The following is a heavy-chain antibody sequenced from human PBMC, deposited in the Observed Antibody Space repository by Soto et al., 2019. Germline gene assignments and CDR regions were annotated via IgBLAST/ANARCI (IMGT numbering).Heavy chain of an antibody. J-gene: IGHJ4*02. CDR3: ARVRESTAAFDY. V-gene: IGHV5-51*01. Sequence: PGESLKISCKGSGYSFTRYWIGWVRQMPGKGLEWMGIIYPRDSDTRYSPSFQGQVAISADKSISTAYLQWSSLKASDTAMYYCARVRESTAAFDYWGQGTLVTVSS. CDR2: IYPRDSDT. D-gene: IGHD2-8*02. CDR1: GYSFTRYW.